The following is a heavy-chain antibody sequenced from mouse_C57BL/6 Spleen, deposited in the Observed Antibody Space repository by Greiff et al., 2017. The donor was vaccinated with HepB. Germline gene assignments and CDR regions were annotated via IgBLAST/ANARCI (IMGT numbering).Heavy chain of an antibody. CDR3: VRGVRITTVWGHAMDY. J-gene: IGHJ4*01. Sequence: DVKLVESGGGLVQPKGSLKLSCAASGFTFNTYAMHWVRQAPGKGLEWVARIRSKSSNYATYYAGSVKDRFTISRDDSQSMLYLQMNSLKTEDTAIYYCVRGVRITTVWGHAMDYWGQGTSVTVSS. D-gene: IGHD1-1*01. CDR2: IRSKSSNYAT. CDR1: GFTFNTYA. V-gene: IGHV10-3*01.